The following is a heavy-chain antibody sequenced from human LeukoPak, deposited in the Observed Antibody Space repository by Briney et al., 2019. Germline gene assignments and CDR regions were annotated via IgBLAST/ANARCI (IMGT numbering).Heavy chain of an antibody. V-gene: IGHV3-9*01. CDR1: GFTFDDYA. CDR3: AKDIFSSSWESWYYFDY. J-gene: IGHJ4*02. D-gene: IGHD6-13*01. CDR2: ISWNSGSI. Sequence: GGSLGLSCAASGFTFDDYAMHWVRQAPGKGLEWVSGISWNSGSIGYADSVKGRFTISRDNAKNSLYLQMNSLRAEDTALYYCAKDIFSSSWESWYYFDYWGQGTLVTVSS.